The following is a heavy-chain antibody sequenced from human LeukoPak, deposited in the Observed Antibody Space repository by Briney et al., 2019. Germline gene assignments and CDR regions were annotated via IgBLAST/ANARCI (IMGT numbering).Heavy chain of an antibody. CDR2: INPNSGGT. J-gene: IGHJ4*02. Sequence: GASVKVSCKASGYTFTDYYMHWVRQAPGQELEWMGWINPNSGGTNYAQKFQGRVTMTRDTSISTAYMELSSLRSDDTAMYYCARSYSCFGYALHDYWGQGTLVTVSS. V-gene: IGHV1-2*02. CDR3: ARSYSCFGYALHDY. CDR1: GYTFTDYY. D-gene: IGHD5-12*01.